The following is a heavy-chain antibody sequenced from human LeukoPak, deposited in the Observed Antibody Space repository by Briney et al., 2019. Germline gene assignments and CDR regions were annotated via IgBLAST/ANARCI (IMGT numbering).Heavy chain of an antibody. CDR1: GFTFSSYA. J-gene: IGHJ4*02. CDR2: ISYDGSNK. Sequence: PGGSLRLSCAASGFTFSSYAMHWVRQAPGKGLEWVAVISYDGSNKYYADSVKGRFTISRDNSKNTLYLQMNSLRAVDTAVYYCARDPIAATQRGYFDYWGQGTLVTVSS. CDR3: ARDPIAATQRGYFDY. V-gene: IGHV3-30-3*01. D-gene: IGHD6-13*01.